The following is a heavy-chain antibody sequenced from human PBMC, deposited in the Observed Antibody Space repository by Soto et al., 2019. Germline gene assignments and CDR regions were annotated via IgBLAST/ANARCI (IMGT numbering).Heavy chain of an antibody. CDR2: INPNSGGT. Sequence: ASVKVSCKASGYTFTGYYMHWVRQAPGQGLEWMGWINPNSGGTNYAQKFQGRVTMTRDTSISTAYMELSRLRSDDTAVYCCERVRARVDWNYSYCYYYGMEVWGQGTTVTVSS. D-gene: IGHD1-7*01. CDR1: GYTFTGYY. CDR3: ERVRARVDWNYSYCYYYGMEV. J-gene: IGHJ6*02. V-gene: IGHV1-2*02.